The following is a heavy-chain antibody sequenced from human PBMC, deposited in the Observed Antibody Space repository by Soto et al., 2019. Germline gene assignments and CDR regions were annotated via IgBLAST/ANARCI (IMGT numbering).Heavy chain of an antibody. CDR2: ISPHNRNT. CDR3: ARDEGGYDILTGYYKAHHFDQ. D-gene: IGHD3-9*01. CDR1: GYTFGHFY. V-gene: IGHV1-18*01. J-gene: IGHJ4*02. Sequence: QVQLVQSGAEVKKPGDSVKVSCKASGYTFGHFYITWVRQAPGQGLEWMGAISPHNRNTNYAEKFRVRVTMTTDTSTTTAYMELTSLRSDDTAVYYCARDEGGYDILTGYYKAHHFDQWGQGALVTVSS.